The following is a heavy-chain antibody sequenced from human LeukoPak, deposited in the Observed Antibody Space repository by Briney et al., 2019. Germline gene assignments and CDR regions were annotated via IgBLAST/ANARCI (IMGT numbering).Heavy chain of an antibody. D-gene: IGHD6-13*01. CDR2: IKSKTDGGTT. CDR3: TTGVRRAAAGFLRRSYFDY. CDR1: GFTVSSNY. V-gene: IGHV3-15*01. J-gene: IGHJ4*02. Sequence: PGGSLRLSCAASGFTVSSNYMSWVRQAPGKGLEWVGRIKSKTDGGTTDYAAPVKGRFTISRDDSKNTLYLQMNSLKTEDTAVYYCTTGVRRAAAGFLRRSYFDYWGQGTLVTVSS.